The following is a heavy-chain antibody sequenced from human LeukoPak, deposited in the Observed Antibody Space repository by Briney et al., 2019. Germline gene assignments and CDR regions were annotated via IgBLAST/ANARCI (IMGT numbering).Heavy chain of an antibody. CDR3: ARDHTVAGIVFDY. CDR1: GLTFSNYW. D-gene: IGHD6-19*01. V-gene: IGHV3-7*01. Sequence: GGSLRLSCAASGLTFSNYWMNWVRQAPGKGLEWVANIKQDGSEKYYVDSVKGRFTISRDNAENPLYLQMNSLRAEDTAVYYCARDHTVAGIVFDYWGQGTLVTVSS. J-gene: IGHJ4*02. CDR2: IKQDGSEK.